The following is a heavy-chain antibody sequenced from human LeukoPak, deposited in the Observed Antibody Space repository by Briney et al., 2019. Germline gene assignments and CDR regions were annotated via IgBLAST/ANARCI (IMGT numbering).Heavy chain of an antibody. CDR2: ISGSGGST. D-gene: IGHD2-2*01. V-gene: IGHV3-23*01. J-gene: IGHJ6*02. CDR1: GFTFSSYA. Sequence: GGSLRLSCAASGFTFSSYAMSWVCQAPGKGLEWVSAISGSGGSTYYADSVKGRFTISRDNSKNTLYLQMNSLRAEDTAVYYCAKGGYCSSTSCVIHYYYYGMDVWGQGTTVTVSS. CDR3: AKGGYCSSTSCVIHYYYYGMDV.